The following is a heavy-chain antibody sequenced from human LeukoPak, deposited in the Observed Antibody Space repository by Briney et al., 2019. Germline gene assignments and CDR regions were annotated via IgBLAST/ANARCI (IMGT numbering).Heavy chain of an antibody. CDR2: IYYSGST. V-gene: IGHV4-39*01. CDR3: AGPGGLRGLDH. CDR1: GGPINSRTYY. J-gene: IGHJ4*02. Sequence: NSSETLSPTCIVSGGPINSRTYYWGWIRQPPGKGLEWIGSIYYSGSTYYNPSLKSRVTISVDTSKNQISLRLSSVTAADTALYYCAGPGGLRGLDHWGLGIQVTVSS.